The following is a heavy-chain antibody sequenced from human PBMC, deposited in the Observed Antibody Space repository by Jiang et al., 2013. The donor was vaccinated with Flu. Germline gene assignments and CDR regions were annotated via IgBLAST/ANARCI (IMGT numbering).Heavy chain of an antibody. D-gene: IGHD6-13*01. V-gene: IGHV7-4-1*01. CDR1: GYTFTSYA. CDR3: ARDSSSFQGAFDI. J-gene: IGHJ3*02. CDR2: INTNTGNP. Sequence: KASGYTFTSYAMNWVRQAPGQGLEWMGWINTNTGNPTYAQGFTGRFVFSLDTSVSTAYLQICSLKAEDTAVYYCARDSSSFQGAFDIWGQGTMVTVSS.